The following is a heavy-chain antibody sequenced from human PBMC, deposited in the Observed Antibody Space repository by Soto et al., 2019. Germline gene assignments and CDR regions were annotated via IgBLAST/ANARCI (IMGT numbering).Heavy chain of an antibody. Sequence: GASVKVSCKVSGYTLTELSMHCVRQAPGKGLEWMGGFDPEDGETIYAQKFQGRVTMTEDTSTDTAYMELSSLRSEDTAVYYCASMYSSSWAQFDYWGQGTLVTVSS. V-gene: IGHV1-24*01. J-gene: IGHJ4*02. D-gene: IGHD6-13*01. CDR3: ASMYSSSWAQFDY. CDR1: GYTLTELS. CDR2: FDPEDGET.